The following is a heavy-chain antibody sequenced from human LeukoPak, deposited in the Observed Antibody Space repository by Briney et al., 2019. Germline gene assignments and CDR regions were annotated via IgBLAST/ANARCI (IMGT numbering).Heavy chain of an antibody. CDR3: ARDQRVPAADY. D-gene: IGHD2-2*01. Sequence: PGGSLRLSCAASGFTFSSYWMSWVRQAPGKGLEWVANIKQDGSEKYYVDSVKGRFTISRDNPKNSLYLQMNSLRAEDTTVYYCARDQRVPAADYWGQGTLVTVSS. CDR1: GFTFSSYW. J-gene: IGHJ4*02. V-gene: IGHV3-7*01. CDR2: IKQDGSEK.